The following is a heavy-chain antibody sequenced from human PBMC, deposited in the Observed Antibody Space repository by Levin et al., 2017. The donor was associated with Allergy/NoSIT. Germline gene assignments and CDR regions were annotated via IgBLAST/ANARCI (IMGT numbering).Heavy chain of an antibody. CDR2: ISGSGGST. J-gene: IGHJ6*02. CDR3: AKDFGHYDFWRVSSYGMDV. D-gene: IGHD3-3*01. Sequence: GESLKISCAASGLTFSSYAMSWVRQAPGKGLEWVSAISGSGGSTYYADSVKGRFTISRDNSKNTLYLQMNSLRAEDTAVYYCAKDFGHYDFWRVSSYGMDVWGQGTTVTVSS. CDR1: GLTFSSYA. V-gene: IGHV3-23*01.